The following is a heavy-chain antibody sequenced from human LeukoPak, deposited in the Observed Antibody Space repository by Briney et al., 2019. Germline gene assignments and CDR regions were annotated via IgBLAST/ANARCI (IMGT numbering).Heavy chain of an antibody. D-gene: IGHD1-26*01. J-gene: IGHJ4*02. CDR2: IHHSGST. V-gene: IGHV4-38-2*01. Sequence: SETLSLTCGVSGYSFSRGFYWGWIRQPPGKGLEWIGGIHHSGSTYYNSSVKSRVSVSVGTSKNQFSLRLSAVDPADTSVYYCAIPPGVGAPFDYWGQGALVSVSS. CDR1: GYSFSRGFY. CDR3: AIPPGVGAPFDY.